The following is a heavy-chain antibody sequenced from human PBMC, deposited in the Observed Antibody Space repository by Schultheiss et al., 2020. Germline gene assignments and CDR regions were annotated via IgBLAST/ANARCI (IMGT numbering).Heavy chain of an antibody. J-gene: IGHJ4*02. V-gene: IGHV3-15*01. D-gene: IGHD5-12*01. Sequence: GGSLRLSCTASGFTFGDYAMSWFRQAPGKGLEWVGRIKSKTDGGTTDYAAPVKGRFTISRDDSKNTLYLQMNSLKTEDTAVYYCTTPIAYSGYDDFDYWGQGTLVTVAS. CDR1: GFTFGDYA. CDR2: IKSKTDGGTT. CDR3: TTPIAYSGYDDFDY.